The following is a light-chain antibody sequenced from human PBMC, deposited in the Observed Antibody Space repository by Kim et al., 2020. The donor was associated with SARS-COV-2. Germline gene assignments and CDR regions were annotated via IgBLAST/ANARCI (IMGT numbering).Light chain of an antibody. CDR2: HAS. CDR3: QQYNNWPPDT. J-gene: IGKJ3*01. Sequence: IVMTQSPATLSVSPGERATLSCRASQSISRNLAWYQHKPGQAPRLLIYHASTRATGIPARFSGSGSGTDFTLTISSLQSEDFAVYYCQQYNNWPPDTFGPGTKVDIK. V-gene: IGKV3-15*01. CDR1: QSISRN.